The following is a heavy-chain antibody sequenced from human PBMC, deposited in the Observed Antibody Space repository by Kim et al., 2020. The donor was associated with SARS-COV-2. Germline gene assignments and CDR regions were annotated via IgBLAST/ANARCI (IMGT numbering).Heavy chain of an antibody. Sequence: ASVKVSCKASGYTFTSYDINWVRQATGQGLEWMGWMNPNSGNTGYAQKFQGRVTMTRNTSISTAYMELSSLRSEDTAVYYCASLVGVPAAGMDYYYYGMDVWGQGTTVTVSS. CDR2: MNPNSGNT. CDR3: ASLVGVPAAGMDYYYYGMDV. CDR1: GYTFTSYD. V-gene: IGHV1-8*01. D-gene: IGHD2-2*01. J-gene: IGHJ6*02.